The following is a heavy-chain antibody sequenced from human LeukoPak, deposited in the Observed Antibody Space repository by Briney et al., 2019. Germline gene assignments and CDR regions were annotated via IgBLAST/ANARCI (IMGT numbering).Heavy chain of an antibody. D-gene: IGHD3-16*01. Sequence: PGRSLRLSCAASGFSFSNYAMSWLRQAPGKGLEWVSSITGSGGSTYYADSVKGRVTISRDNSKNTLYLLVNGLRAEDTAVYYCAKSMGELSPDDAFDIWGQGTMVTVSS. V-gene: IGHV3-23*01. CDR2: ITGSGGST. CDR3: AKSMGELSPDDAFDI. CDR1: GFSFSNYA. J-gene: IGHJ3*02.